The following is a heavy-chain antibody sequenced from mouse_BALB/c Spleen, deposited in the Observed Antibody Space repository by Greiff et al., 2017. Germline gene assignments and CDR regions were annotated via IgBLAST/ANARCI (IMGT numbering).Heavy chain of an antibody. Sequence: QVQLQQPGAELVKPGASVKLSCKASGYTFTSYWMHWVKQRPGQGLEWIGEINPSNGRTNYNEKFKSKATLTVDKSSSTAYMQLSSLTSEDSAVYYGARPHDGYYYCDYWGQGTLVTVSA. CDR3: ARPHDGYYYCDY. CDR2: INPSNGRT. V-gene: IGHV1S81*02. D-gene: IGHD2-3*01. CDR1: GYTFTSYW. J-gene: IGHJ3*01.